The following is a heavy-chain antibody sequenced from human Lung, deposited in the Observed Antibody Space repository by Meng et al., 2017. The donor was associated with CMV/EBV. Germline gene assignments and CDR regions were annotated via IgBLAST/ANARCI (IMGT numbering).Heavy chain of an antibody. V-gene: IGHV3-21*01. J-gene: IGHJ4*02. Sequence: GGSXRLXXAASGFTFSSYSMNWVRQAPGKGLEWVSSISSSSSYIYYADSVKGRFTISRDNAKNSLYLQMNSLRAEDTAVYYCARAPYCSSTSCYKRGGYYFDYWGQGXLVTVSS. CDR3: ARAPYCSSTSCYKRGGYYFDY. CDR2: ISSSSSYI. D-gene: IGHD2-2*02. CDR1: GFTFSSYS.